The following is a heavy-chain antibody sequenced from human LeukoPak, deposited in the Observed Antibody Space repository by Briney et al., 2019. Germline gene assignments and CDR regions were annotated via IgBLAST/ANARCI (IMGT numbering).Heavy chain of an antibody. CDR2: FDPEDGET. J-gene: IGHJ3*02. CDR3: ATVGKCGGDCYPVEIAFDI. CDR1: GYTLTELS. D-gene: IGHD2-21*02. V-gene: IGHV1-24*01. Sequence: GASVKVSCKVSGYTLTELSMHWVRQAPGKGLEWMGGFDPEDGETIYAQKFQGRVTMTEDTSTDTAYMELSSLRSEDTAVYYCATVGKCGGDCYPVEIAFDIWGQGTMVTVSS.